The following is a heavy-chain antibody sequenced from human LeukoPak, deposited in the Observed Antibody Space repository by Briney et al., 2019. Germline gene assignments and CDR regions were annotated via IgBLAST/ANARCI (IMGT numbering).Heavy chain of an antibody. J-gene: IGHJ4*02. Sequence: GGSLRLSCAASGFAFSSYAMTWVRQAPGKGLEWVSGISGSGDSTYYADSVKGRFTISRDNSKNTLYLEMNSLRADDTAVYYCAKGELWFGEPHWDYWGQGTLVTVSS. D-gene: IGHD3-10*01. CDR3: AKGELWFGEPHWDY. CDR2: ISGSGDST. V-gene: IGHV3-23*01. CDR1: GFAFSSYA.